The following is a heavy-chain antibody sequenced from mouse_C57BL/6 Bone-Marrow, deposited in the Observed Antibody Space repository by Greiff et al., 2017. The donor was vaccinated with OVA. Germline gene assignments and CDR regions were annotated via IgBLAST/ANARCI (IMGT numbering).Heavy chain of an antibody. CDR1: GYTFTEYT. Sequence: QVQLQQSGAELVKPGASVKLSCKASGYTFTEYTIHWVKQRPGQGLEWIGWFYPGSGSIKYNEKFKDKATLTADKSSSTVYMELSRLTSEDSAVYICARHDDYSSYGRGAMDYWGQGTSVTVSS. J-gene: IGHJ4*01. D-gene: IGHD1-1*01. CDR2: FYPGSGSI. CDR3: ARHDDYSSYGRGAMDY. V-gene: IGHV1-62-2*01.